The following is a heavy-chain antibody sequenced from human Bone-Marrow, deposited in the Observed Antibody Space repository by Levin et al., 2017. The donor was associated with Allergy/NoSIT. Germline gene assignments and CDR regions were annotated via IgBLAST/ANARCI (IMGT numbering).Heavy chain of an antibody. CDR1: GGSFSAYS. Sequence: GASVKVSCKASGGSFSAYSFSWVRLAPGQGLEWMGGIIPIFGTTNYAQKFQNRLTITADESTSTAYMELRGLTSDDTGVYYCARRDTDGAFDVWGQGTTVTVSS. CDR2: IIPIFGTT. J-gene: IGHJ3*01. D-gene: IGHD5-24*01. CDR3: ARRDTDGAFDV. V-gene: IGHV1-69*13.